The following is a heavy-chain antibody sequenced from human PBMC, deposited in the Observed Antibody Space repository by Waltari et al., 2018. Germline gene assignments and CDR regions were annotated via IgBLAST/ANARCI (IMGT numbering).Heavy chain of an antibody. CDR3: ARFKIVVAGTFPDY. J-gene: IGHJ4*02. D-gene: IGHD6-19*01. CDR1: GFTFSDYY. CDR2: ISSSGGTI. Sequence: QVQLVESGGGLVKPGGSLRLSCAASGFTFSDYYMSWIRQAPGKGLECVSYISSSGGTIYYADSVKGRFTISRDNAKNALYLQMNSLRAEDTALYYCARFKIVVAGTFPDYWGQGTLVTVSS. V-gene: IGHV3-11*01.